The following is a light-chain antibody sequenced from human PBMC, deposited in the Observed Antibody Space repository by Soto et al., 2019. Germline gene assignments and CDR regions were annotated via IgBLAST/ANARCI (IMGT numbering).Light chain of an antibody. CDR1: QSVSSY. Sequence: IVLTQSQATLSLSPGERATLSCRASQSVSSYLAWYQQKPGQAPRLLIYDASNRATGIPARFSGSGSGTDFTLTISSLESEDFAVYYCQQRSDWPPIPFGQGTRLEIK. CDR3: QQRSDWPPIP. V-gene: IGKV3-11*01. CDR2: DAS. J-gene: IGKJ5*01.